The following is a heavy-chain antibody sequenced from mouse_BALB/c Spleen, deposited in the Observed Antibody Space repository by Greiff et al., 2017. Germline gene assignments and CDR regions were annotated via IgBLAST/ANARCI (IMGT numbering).Heavy chain of an antibody. CDR1: GFSLTSYG. J-gene: IGHJ4*01. CDR2: IWAGGST. CDR3: ANYGNYEAMDY. D-gene: IGHD2-1*01. Sequence: VQLKESGPGLVAPSQSLSITCTVSGFSLTSYGVHWVRQPPGKGLEWLGVIWAGGSTNYNSALMSRLSISKDNSKSQVFLKMNSLQTDDTAMYYCANYGNYEAMDYWGQGTSVTVSS. V-gene: IGHV2-9*02.